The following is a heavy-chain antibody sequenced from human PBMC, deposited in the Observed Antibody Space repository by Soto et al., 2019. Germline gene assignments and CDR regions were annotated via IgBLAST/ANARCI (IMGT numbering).Heavy chain of an antibody. CDR2: ISGSGGST. CDR1: GFTFSSYA. D-gene: IGHD2-15*01. V-gene: IGHV3-23*01. CDR3: DGAVVAATDYYFDY. Sequence: EVQLLESGGGLVQPGGSLRLSCAASGFTFSSYAMSWVRQAPGKGLEWVSAISGSGGSTYYADSVKGRFTISRDNSKNTLYLQMNSLRAEDTAVYYCDGAVVAATDYYFDYWGQGTLVTVSS. J-gene: IGHJ4*02.